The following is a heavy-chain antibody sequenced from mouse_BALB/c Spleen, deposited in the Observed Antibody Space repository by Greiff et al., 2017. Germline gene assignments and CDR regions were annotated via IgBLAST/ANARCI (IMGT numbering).Heavy chain of an antibody. Sequence: EVMLVESGGGLVQPGGSRKLSCAASGFTFSSFGMHWVRQAPEKGLEWVAYISSGSSTIYYADTVKGRFTISRDNPKNTLFLQMISLRSEDTAMYYCARSGGYYAMDYWGQGTSVTVSS. D-gene: IGHD3-1*01. CDR1: GFTFSSFG. CDR2: ISSGSSTI. J-gene: IGHJ4*01. CDR3: ARSGGYYAMDY. V-gene: IGHV5-17*02.